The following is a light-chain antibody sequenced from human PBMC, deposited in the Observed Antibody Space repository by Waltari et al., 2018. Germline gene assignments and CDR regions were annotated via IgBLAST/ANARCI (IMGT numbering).Light chain of an antibody. CDR2: RDN. CDR3: AAWDTSLNAWV. J-gene: IGLJ3*02. V-gene: IGLV10-54*01. Sequence: QAGLTQPPSVPKDLRQTATLSCTGNSDNVGNQGAACLQQHQGHPPKLLSYRDNNRPSGISERFSASTSGSTASLTITGLQPEDEADHYCAAWDTSLNAWVFGGGTKVTVL. CDR1: SDNVGNQG.